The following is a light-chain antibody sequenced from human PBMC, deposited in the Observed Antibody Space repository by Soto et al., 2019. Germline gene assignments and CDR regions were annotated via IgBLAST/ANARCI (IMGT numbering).Light chain of an antibody. V-gene: IGLV2-14*01. Sequence: QSALTQPASVSGSPGQSITISCTGTSSDVGGYSYVSWFQQHPGKAPKLMIFEVTNRPSGVSNRFSGSKSANTASLTISGLQAEDEADYHCSSFTSDNTWVFGGGTKLTVL. CDR3: SSFTSDNTWV. CDR1: SSDVGGYSY. CDR2: EVT. J-gene: IGLJ3*02.